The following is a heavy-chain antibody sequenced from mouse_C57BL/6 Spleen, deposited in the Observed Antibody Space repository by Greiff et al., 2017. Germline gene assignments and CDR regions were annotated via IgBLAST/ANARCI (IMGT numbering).Heavy chain of an antibody. CDR2: ISRGSSSI. J-gene: IGHJ3*01. CDR1: GFTFSDYG. Sequence: EVQRVESGGGLVKPGGSLKLSCAASGFTFSDYGMHWVRQAPEKGLAWVAYISRGSSSIYYADTVKGRFTISRDHATNTLFLQMTSLRSEDTAMYYCARTYGSRAWFAYWGQGTLVTVSA. CDR3: ARTYGSRAWFAY. D-gene: IGHD1-1*01. V-gene: IGHV5-17*01.